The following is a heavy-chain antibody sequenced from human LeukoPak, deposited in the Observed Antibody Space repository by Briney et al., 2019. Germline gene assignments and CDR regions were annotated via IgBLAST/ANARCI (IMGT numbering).Heavy chain of an antibody. Sequence: PSETLSLTCTVSGGSISSGSYYWSWLRQPAGTGLEWIGRIYTSGSTNYNPSLKSRVTISVDTSKNQFSLKLSSVTAADTAVYYCARGSGGWELLDYWGQGTLVTVSS. CDR3: ARGSGGWELLDY. CDR2: IYTSGST. V-gene: IGHV4-61*02. CDR1: GGSISSGSYY. D-gene: IGHD1-26*01. J-gene: IGHJ4*02.